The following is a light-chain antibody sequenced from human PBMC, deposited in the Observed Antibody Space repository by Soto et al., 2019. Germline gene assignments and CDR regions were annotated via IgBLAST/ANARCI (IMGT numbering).Light chain of an antibody. V-gene: IGLV2-14*01. J-gene: IGLJ1*01. CDR2: AVT. CDR1: SSDVGGYNY. CDR3: RSYTSSSTL. Sequence: SVLTQPASVSGSPGQSITISCTGTSSDVGGYNYVSWYQQHPGKAPKLMIYAVTDRPSGVSSRFSGSKSGNTASLTISGLQAEDEADYYCRSYTSSSTLFGTGTKVTVL.